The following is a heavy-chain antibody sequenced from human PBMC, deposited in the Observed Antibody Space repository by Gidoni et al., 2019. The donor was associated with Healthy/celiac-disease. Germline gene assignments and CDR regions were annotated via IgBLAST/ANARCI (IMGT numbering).Heavy chain of an antibody. D-gene: IGHD1-26*01. Sequence: EVQLVESGGGLVKPGGSLRLSCAASGFTFSSYSMNWVRQATGKGLEWVSSISSSSSYIYYADSVKGRFTISRDNAKNSLYLQMNSLRAEDTAVYYCARLAGGSYPTDYWGQGTLVTVSS. J-gene: IGHJ4*02. CDR2: ISSSSSYI. CDR3: ARLAGGSYPTDY. CDR1: GFTFSSYS. V-gene: IGHV3-21*01.